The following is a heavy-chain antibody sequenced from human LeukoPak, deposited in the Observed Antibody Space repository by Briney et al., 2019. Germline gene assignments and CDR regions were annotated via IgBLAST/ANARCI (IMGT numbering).Heavy chain of an antibody. J-gene: IGHJ6*02. CDR3: ARGDILAGYYSPYYGMDV. CDR1: GFTFSSYR. D-gene: IGHD3-9*01. CDR2: ISSSTSII. V-gene: IGHV3-48*02. Sequence: GGSLRLSCAASGFTFSSYRMNWVRQAPGKGLQWVSYISSSTSIIYYADSVKGRFTISRDNAKNSLYLQMNSLRDEDTAVYYCARGDILAGYYSPYYGMDVWGQGTTVTVSS.